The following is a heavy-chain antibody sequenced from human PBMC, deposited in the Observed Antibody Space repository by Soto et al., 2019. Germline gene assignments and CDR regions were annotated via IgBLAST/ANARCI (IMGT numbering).Heavy chain of an antibody. V-gene: IGHV1-69*06. D-gene: IGHD2-2*01. CDR1: GGTFNSYL. CDR2: IIPAFGTA. Sequence: QVQLVQSGAEVKNPGSSVKVSCKTSGGTFNSYLIDWVRQAPGQGLEWMGGIIPAFGTAKYAQKFQGRDTITADNSTTTAYMELRTLTSEDTAVYYCARGLDQPPVGLYFDTWGQGTLVTVSS. CDR3: ARGLDQPPVGLYFDT. J-gene: IGHJ4*02.